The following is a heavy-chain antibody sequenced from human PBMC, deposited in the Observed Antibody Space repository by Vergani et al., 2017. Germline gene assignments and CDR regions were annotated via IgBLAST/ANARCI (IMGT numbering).Heavy chain of an antibody. J-gene: IGHJ3*02. CDR1: GYNFPNYW. CDR2: IYPGDSDI. CDR3: ARQPLTVVASIDDAFDI. V-gene: IGHV5-51*01. Sequence: EVQLVQSGAEVKKPGESLKISCKGSGYNFPNYWIGWVRQMPGKGLEWMGIIYPGDSDIRYSPSFQGQVTISADKSITTAYLQWSSLKASDTAMYFCARQPLTVVASIDDAFDIWGQGTMVTVSS. D-gene: IGHD3-22*01.